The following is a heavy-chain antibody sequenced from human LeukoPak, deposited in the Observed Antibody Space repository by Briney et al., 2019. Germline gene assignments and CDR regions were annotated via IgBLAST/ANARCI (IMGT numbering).Heavy chain of an antibody. CDR2: IKSDGSST. CDR1: GFGLGGYW. Sequence: GGSLRLSCAAFGFGLGGYWMHWLRQAPGKGLVWVSRIKSDGSSTSYADPVKGRFTISRDNAKNTLYLEMNSLRVEDTAVYYCAGGRLVATSKAVAIDYWGQGTLVTVSS. D-gene: IGHD5-12*01. J-gene: IGHJ4*02. V-gene: IGHV3-74*01. CDR3: AGGRLVATSKAVAIDY.